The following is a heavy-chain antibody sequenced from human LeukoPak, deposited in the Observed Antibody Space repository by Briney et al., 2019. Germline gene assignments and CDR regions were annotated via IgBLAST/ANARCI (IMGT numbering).Heavy chain of an antibody. V-gene: IGHV2-5*01. CDR1: GLSLSTSGVG. D-gene: IGHD5-24*01. CDR2: IYWNDDK. J-gene: IGHJ3*02. Sequence: SGPTLVNPTQTLTLTCTFSGLSLSTSGVGVGWIRQPPGKALEWLALIYWNDDKRYSPSLKSRLTITKDTSKNQVVLTMTNMDPVDTATYYCAHRRERDATTTPILQGKGRAFDIWGQGTMVTVSS. CDR3: AHRRERDATTTPILQGKGRAFDI.